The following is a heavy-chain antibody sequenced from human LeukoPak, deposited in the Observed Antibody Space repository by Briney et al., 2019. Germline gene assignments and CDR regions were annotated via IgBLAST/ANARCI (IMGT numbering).Heavy chain of an antibody. Sequence: SQTLSLTCAVSGGSISSGGYSWSWIRQPPVKGLEWIGYIYYSGSTYYNPSLKSRVTISVDTSKNQFSLKLSSVTAADTAVYYCARGGVNSSSWYSDYWGQGTLVTVSS. CDR2: IYYSGST. D-gene: IGHD6-13*01. V-gene: IGHV4-30-4*07. CDR3: ARGGVNSSSWYSDY. J-gene: IGHJ4*02. CDR1: GGSISSGGYS.